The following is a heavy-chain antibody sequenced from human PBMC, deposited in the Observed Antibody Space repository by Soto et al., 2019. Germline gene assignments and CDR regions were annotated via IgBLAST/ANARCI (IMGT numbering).Heavy chain of an antibody. CDR3: ARGRGTSGTFDY. D-gene: IGHD1-1*01. Sequence: VASVKVSCKASGYSFTNYYVHGVRQAPGQGLEWMAIINPSDGSTRYAQKFQGRVTMTRDTSTSTVYMVLSSLRAEDTAVYYCARGRGTSGTFDYWGQGTLVTVSS. J-gene: IGHJ4*02. V-gene: IGHV1-46*01. CDR1: GYSFTNYY. CDR2: INPSDGST.